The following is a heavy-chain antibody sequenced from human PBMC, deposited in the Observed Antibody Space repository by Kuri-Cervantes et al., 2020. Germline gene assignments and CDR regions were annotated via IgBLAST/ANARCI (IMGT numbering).Heavy chain of an antibody. CDR2: IYTTGST. D-gene: IGHD2-2*01. J-gene: IGHJ4*02. CDR1: GGSFSGYY. CDR3: ARAYRYCSSTSCYLDY. V-gene: IGHV4-59*10. Sequence: SETLSLTCAVYGGSFSGYYWSWIRQPAGKGLEWIGRIYTTGSTNYNPSLKSRVTISVDKSKNQFSLKLSSVTAADTAVYYCARAYRYCSSTSCYLDYWGQGTLVTVSS.